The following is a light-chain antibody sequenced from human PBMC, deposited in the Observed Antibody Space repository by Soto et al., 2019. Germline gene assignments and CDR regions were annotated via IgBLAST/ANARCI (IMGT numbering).Light chain of an antibody. Sequence: IRMTQSPSALSASVGDTVTITCRASQSIAASLAWYQHKPGEAPKLLIYDVSSLETGVPSRFSGSGSGTEFSLTIRGLQPDDFATYYCQQYDYSRTFGQGTKVDIK. J-gene: IGKJ1*01. CDR1: QSIAAS. V-gene: IGKV1-5*01. CDR2: DVS. CDR3: QQYDYSRT.